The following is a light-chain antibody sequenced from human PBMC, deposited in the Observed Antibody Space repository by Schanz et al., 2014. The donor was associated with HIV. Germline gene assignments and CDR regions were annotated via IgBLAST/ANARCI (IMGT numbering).Light chain of an antibody. CDR1: SSDVGGYNY. CDR3: SSYAATSNVL. J-gene: IGLJ3*02. Sequence: QSALTQPPSASGSPGQSVTISCTGTSSDVGGYNYVSWYQQHPGKAPKLMIYEVSERPSGVPDRFSGPKSGNTASLTVSGLQADDEADYYCSSYAATSNVLFGGGTKLTVL. V-gene: IGLV2-8*01. CDR2: EVS.